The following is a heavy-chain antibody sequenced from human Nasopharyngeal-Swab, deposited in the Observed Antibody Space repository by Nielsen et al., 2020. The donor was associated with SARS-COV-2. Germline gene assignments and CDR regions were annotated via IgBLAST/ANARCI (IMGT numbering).Heavy chain of an antibody. D-gene: IGHD3-9*01. CDR1: GFTFSSYG. CDR2: IWYDGSNK. CDR3: ARGGLRYFDWLLPADAFDI. Sequence: GSLRLSCAASGFTFSSYGMHWVRQAPGKGLEWVAVIWYDGSNKYYADSVKGRFTISRDNSKNTLYLQMNSLRAEDTAVYYCARGGLRYFDWLLPADAFDIWGQGTMVTVSS. V-gene: IGHV3-33*01. J-gene: IGHJ3*02.